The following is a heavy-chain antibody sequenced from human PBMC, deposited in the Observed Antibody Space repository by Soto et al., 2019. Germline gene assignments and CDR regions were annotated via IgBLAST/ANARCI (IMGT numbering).Heavy chain of an antibody. V-gene: IGHV4-30-4*08. CDR3: SRGGSGWAEYFQH. Sequence: QVQLQASGPGLVEPSQTLSLTCTVSGGAIGSTASYWSWIRRPPGKGLEWIGYIYYTGGTFYNPSLKSRLTTSLETSSNQFALTLTSVTATDTGIYYCSRGGSGWAEYFQHWGQGTLVAVAS. CDR1: GGAIGSTASY. D-gene: IGHD6-25*01. CDR2: IYYTGGT. J-gene: IGHJ1*01.